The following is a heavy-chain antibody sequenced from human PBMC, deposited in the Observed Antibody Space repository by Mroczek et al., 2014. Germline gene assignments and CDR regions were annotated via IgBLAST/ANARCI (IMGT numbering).Heavy chain of an antibody. V-gene: IGHV4-4*07. CDR2: IYTSGSS. D-gene: IGHD6-13*01. Sequence: QVQLQQSGPGLVKPSETLSLTCTVSGGSISSYYWSWIRQPAGKGLEWIGRIYTSGSSNYNPSLRSRVTMSLDTSKSQFSLKLRSVTAADTAVYYCARLKAAAGMSAFDIVGPRDKWSPSLQ. CDR1: GGSISSYY. J-gene: IGHJ3*02. CDR3: ARLKAAAGMSAFDI.